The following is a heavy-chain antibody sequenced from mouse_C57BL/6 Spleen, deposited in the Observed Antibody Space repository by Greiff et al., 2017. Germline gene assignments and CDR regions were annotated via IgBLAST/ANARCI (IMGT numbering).Heavy chain of an antibody. CDR3: ARRQSWDNY. Sequence: VQLQQPGAELVKPGASVKLSCKASGYTFTSYWMQWVKQRPGQGLEWIGEIDPSDSYTNYNQKFKGKATLTVDTSSSTAYMQLSSLTSEDSAVYYCARRQSWDNYWGQGTTLTVSS. V-gene: IGHV1-50*01. CDR1: GYTFTSYW. CDR2: IDPSDSYT. J-gene: IGHJ2*01. D-gene: IGHD4-1*01.